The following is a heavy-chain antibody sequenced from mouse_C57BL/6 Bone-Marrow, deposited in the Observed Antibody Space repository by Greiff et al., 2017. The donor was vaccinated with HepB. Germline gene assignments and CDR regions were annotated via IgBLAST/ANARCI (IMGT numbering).Heavy chain of an antibody. CDR3: ARDWYPTSAMYY. CDR1: GYTFTSYW. Sequence: VQLQQPGAELVMPGASVKLSCKASGYTFTSYWMHWVKQRPGQGLEWIGEIDPSDSYTNYNQKFKGKSTLTVDKSSITAYMHLSSLTSEDSAVYYCARDWYPTSAMYYGGQGTAVTVSS. CDR2: IDPSDSYT. D-gene: IGHD1-1*02. V-gene: IGHV1-69*01. J-gene: IGHJ4*01.